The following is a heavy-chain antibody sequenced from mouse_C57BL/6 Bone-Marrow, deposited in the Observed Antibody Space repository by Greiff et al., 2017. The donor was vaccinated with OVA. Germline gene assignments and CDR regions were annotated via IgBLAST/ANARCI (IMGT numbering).Heavy chain of an antibody. Sequence: EVKLVESGGDLVKPGGSLKLSCAASGFTFSSYGMSWVRQTPDKRLEWVATISSGGSYTYYPDSVKGRFTISRDNAKNTLYLQMSSLKSEDTAMYFCARRHYYGSCYVSFAYWGQGTLVTVSA. CDR1: GFTFSSYG. CDR2: ISSGGSYT. J-gene: IGHJ3*01. D-gene: IGHD1-1*01. CDR3: ARRHYYGSCYVSFAY. V-gene: IGHV5-6*02.